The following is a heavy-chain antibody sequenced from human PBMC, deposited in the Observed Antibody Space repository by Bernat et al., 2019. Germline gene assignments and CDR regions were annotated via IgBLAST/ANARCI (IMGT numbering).Heavy chain of an antibody. J-gene: IGHJ3*02. V-gene: IGHV3-64*01. Sequence: EVQLVESGGGLVQPGGSLRLSCAASGFTFSSYAMHWVRQAPGKGLEYVSAISSNGGSTYYANSVKGRFTISRDNSKNTLYLQMGSLRAEDMAVYYCARELRLQVWFGELWSAFDIWGQGTMVTVSS. CDR3: ARELRLQVWFGELWSAFDI. CDR1: GFTFSSYA. D-gene: IGHD3-10*01. CDR2: ISSNGGST.